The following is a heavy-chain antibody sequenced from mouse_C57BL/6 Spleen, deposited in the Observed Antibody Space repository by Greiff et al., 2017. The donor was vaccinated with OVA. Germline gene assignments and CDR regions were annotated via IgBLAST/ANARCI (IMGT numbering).Heavy chain of an antibody. D-gene: IGHD3-2*02. V-gene: IGHV1-82*01. CDR1: GYAFSSSW. J-gene: IGHJ2*01. CDR2: IYPGDGDT. Sequence: LVESGPELVKPGASVKISCKASGYAFSSSWMNWVKQRPGKGLEWIGRIYPGDGDTNYNGKFKGKATLTADKSSSTAYMQLSSLTSEDSAVYFCARRDSSGYGFDYWGQGTTLTVSS. CDR3: ARRDSSGYGFDY.